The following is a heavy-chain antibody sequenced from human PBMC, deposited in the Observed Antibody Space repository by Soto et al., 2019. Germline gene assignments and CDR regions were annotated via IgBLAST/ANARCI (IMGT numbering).Heavy chain of an antibody. CDR2: ISGSGGST. Sequence: GGSLRLSCAASGFTFSSYAMSWVRQAPGKGLEWVSTISGSGGSTYYADSVKGRFTISRDNSKNTLYLQMNSLRAEDTALYYCEKDASSGITSLDLWGRGTLVTGCS. V-gene: IGHV3-23*01. CDR3: EKDASSGITSLDL. D-gene: IGHD3-3*01. J-gene: IGHJ2*01. CDR1: GFTFSSYA.